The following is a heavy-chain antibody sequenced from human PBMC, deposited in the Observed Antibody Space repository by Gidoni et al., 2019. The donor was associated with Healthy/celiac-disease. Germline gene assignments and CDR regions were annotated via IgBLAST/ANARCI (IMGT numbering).Heavy chain of an antibody. J-gene: IGHJ6*02. CDR2: MNPNSGNT. Sequence: QVQLVQSGAEVKKPGASVTVSCKASGYTFTSYDINWVRQATGQGLEWMGWMNPNSGNTGYAQKFQGRVTMTRNTSISTAYMELSSLRSEDTAVYYCARDGSSGWLQYYYYYYGMDVWGQGTTVTVSS. D-gene: IGHD6-19*01. V-gene: IGHV1-8*01. CDR1: GYTFTSYD. CDR3: ARDGSSGWLQYYYYYYGMDV.